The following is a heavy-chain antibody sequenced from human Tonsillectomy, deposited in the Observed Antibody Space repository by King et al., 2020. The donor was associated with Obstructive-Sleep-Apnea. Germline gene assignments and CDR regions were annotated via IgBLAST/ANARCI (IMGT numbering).Heavy chain of an antibody. CDR1: GFTLSRYS. J-gene: IGHJ4*02. Sequence: VQLVESGGGLVQPGGSLRLSWAASGFTLSRYSMNWVRHAPGKGLEWVSYISSSRRTIYYADSVKCRFTISRDNAKNSLYLQMNSLRAEDTAVYYCARGGSLGYYFDYWGQGTLVTVSS. CDR2: ISSSRRTI. V-gene: IGHV3-48*04. CDR3: ARGGSLGYYFDY. D-gene: IGHD3-10*01.